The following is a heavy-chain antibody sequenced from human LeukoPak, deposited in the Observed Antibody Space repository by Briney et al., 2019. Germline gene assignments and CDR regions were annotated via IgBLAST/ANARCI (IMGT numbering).Heavy chain of an antibody. CDR3: ARDCSSTSCLDY. Sequence: GRSLRLSCAASGFTFSSYGMHWVRQAPGKGLEWVAVISYDGSNKYYADSVKGRFTISRDNSKNTLYLQMNSLRAEDTAVYYCARDCSSTSCLDYWGQGTLVTVSS. CDR2: ISYDGSNK. D-gene: IGHD2-2*01. CDR1: GFTFSSYG. V-gene: IGHV3-30*03. J-gene: IGHJ4*02.